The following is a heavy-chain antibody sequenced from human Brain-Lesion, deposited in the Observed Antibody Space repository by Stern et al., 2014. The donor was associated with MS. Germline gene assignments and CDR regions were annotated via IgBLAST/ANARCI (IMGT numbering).Heavy chain of an antibody. D-gene: IGHD1-26*01. CDR1: EYTFTYRY. Sequence: QVQLVHSGAEVRKPGSSVNVSCKASEYTFTYRYLHWVRQAPGPALEWMGWITPFNGNTLYAQKFQDRVTITADRSLSTAYMELSSLRSEDTAMYFCAQSGNYDWYFDLWGRGTLVTVSS. CDR2: ITPFNGNT. CDR3: AQSGNYDWYFDL. V-gene: IGHV1-45*02. J-gene: IGHJ2*01.